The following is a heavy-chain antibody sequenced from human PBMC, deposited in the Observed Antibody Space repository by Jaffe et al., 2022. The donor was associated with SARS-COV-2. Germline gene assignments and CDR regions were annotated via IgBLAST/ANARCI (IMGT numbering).Heavy chain of an antibody. J-gene: IGHJ4*02. CDR2: FYPADSDA. CDR3: ARMGAAGDY. D-gene: IGHD6-13*01. CDR1: GYSFTNYW. Sequence: EVQLVQSGAEVRKPGESLRISCKTSGYSFTNYWIGWVRQMPGKGLEWMGIFYPADSDARYSSSFQGQVTMSADNSITTAYLQWATLKASDTAMYYCARMGAAGDYWGQGTPVTVSS. V-gene: IGHV5-51*01.